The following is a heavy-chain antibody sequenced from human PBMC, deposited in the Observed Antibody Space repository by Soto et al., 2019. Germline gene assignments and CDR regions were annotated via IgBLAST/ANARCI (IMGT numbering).Heavy chain of an antibody. CDR3: GRDNSNIIVKPFDL. Sequence: PGGSLRLSCAASGFTFSNFEMNWVRQVPGKGLDWVSYISSRGTTTYYAGSVRGRFTISRDNAKNSVFLQMDSLRVEDTAIYYCGRDNSNIIVKPFDLWGQGTLVTVSS. CDR1: GFTFSNFE. D-gene: IGHD2-21*01. J-gene: IGHJ4*02. CDR2: ISSRGTTT. V-gene: IGHV3-48*03.